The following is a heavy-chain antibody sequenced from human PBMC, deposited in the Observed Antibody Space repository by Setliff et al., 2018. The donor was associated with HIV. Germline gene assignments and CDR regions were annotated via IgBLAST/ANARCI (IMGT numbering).Heavy chain of an antibody. CDR1: GSTFTSYA. Sequence: ASVKVSCKASGSTFTSYAINWVRQAPGQGLEWMGWISAYNGNTNYAQKLQGRVTMTTDTSTSTAYMELRSLRPDDTAVYYCARGPPIVVVPAALLTFDYWGQGTLVTVSS. J-gene: IGHJ4*02. CDR2: ISAYNGNT. D-gene: IGHD2-2*01. V-gene: IGHV1-18*01. CDR3: ARGPPIVVVPAALLTFDY.